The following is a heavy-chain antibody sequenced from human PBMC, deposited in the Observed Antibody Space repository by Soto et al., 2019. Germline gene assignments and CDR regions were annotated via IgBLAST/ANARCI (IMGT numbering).Heavy chain of an antibody. D-gene: IGHD6-13*01. J-gene: IGHJ6*02. V-gene: IGHV5-51*01. CDR2: IYPGDSDT. CDR3: AMPGIAAANIHGMDV. CDR1: GYSFTSYL. Sequence: PGDSLKISCKGSGYSFTSYLIGWVRQMPGKGLEWMGIIYPGDSDTRYSPSFQGQVTISADKSISTAYLQWSSLKASDTAMYYCAMPGIAAANIHGMDVWGQGTTVTVSS.